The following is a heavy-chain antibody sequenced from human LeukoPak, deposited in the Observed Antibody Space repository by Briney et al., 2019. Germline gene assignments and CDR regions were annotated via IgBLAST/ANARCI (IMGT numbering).Heavy chain of an antibody. CDR2: ISGSGGST. D-gene: IGHD6-6*01. CDR3: AKDQEQLVPGSDCFDH. CDR1: GFTFSSYA. Sequence: GGSLRLSCAASGFTFSSYAMSWVRQAPGKGLEWVSAISGSGGSTYYADSVKGRFTISRDNSKNTLYLQMNSLRAEDTAVYYCAKDQEQLVPGSDCFDHWGQGTLVTVSS. V-gene: IGHV3-23*01. J-gene: IGHJ4*02.